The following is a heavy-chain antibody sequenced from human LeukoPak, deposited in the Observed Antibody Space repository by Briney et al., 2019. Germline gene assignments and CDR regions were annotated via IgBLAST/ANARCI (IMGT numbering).Heavy chain of an antibody. CDR2: TYYMSRWYD. CDR3: ARTSGYSSLAF. CDR1: GDSISSNTAS. Sequence: SQTLSLTCVLSGDSISSNTASWNWIRQSPSRGLEWLGRTYYMSRWYDDYADSVRSRITINPDTSKNEFSLHLTSVTPDDTAMYYCARTSGYSSLAFWGQGTPVTVSS. D-gene: IGHD6-19*01. V-gene: IGHV6-1*01. J-gene: IGHJ4*02.